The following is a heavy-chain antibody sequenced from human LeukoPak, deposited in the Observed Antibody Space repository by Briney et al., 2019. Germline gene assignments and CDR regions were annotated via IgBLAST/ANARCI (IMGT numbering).Heavy chain of an antibody. J-gene: IGHJ4*02. CDR1: GFTFSSYG. CDR2: ISYDGSNK. CDR3: ARDRSGYDSY. V-gene: IGHV3-30*03. D-gene: IGHD5-12*01. Sequence: GGSLRLSCAASGFTFSSYGMHWVRQAPGKGLEWVALISYDGSNKYYADSVKGRFTISRDNSKNTLYLQMNSLRAEDTAVYYCARDRSGYDSYWGQGTLVTVSS.